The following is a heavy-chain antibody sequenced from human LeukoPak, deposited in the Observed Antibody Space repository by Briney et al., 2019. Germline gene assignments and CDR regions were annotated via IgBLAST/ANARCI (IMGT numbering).Heavy chain of an antibody. CDR3: VRYALPGCRDSNTCFTSFYYYGADV. D-gene: IGHD3-16*01. J-gene: IGHJ6*02. Sequence: GSSLKISCQGSGYRFIDYWIGWVRQVPGKGLKWMGIIFPGDTDIKYSPSFQGQVTISADNSISTAYLQWSSLKASDTAIYYCVRYALPGCRDSNTCFTSFYYYGADVWGQGSTVTVSS. CDR1: GYRFIDYW. CDR2: IFPGDTDI. V-gene: IGHV5-51*01.